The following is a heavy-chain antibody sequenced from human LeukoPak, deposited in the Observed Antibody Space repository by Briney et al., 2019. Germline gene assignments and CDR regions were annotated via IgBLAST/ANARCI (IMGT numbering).Heavy chain of an antibody. J-gene: IGHJ4*02. D-gene: IGHD2-8*01. V-gene: IGHV5-51*01. Sequence: GESLKISCMGSGYSVTAYWIGWVRQMPGQGLEWMGTIYPGDSDTRYSPSFQGQVTISADKSISTAYLQWSSLRASDTAMYYCARRGYCTSRVCSYFDYWGQGTLVTVSS. CDR2: IYPGDSDT. CDR3: ARRGYCTSRVCSYFDY. CDR1: GYSVTAYW.